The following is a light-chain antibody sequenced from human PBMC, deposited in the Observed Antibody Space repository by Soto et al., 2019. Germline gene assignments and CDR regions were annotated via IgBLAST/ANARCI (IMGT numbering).Light chain of an antibody. CDR2: GAS. J-gene: IGKJ1*01. V-gene: IGKV3-15*01. CDR3: QHYNNWPPWT. Sequence: EVVMTQSPATLSVSPGERATLSCRASQRISSNLAWYQQRRGQAPRLLIYGASTRAPGIPARFSGSGSETEFTLTISNLQSEDFAVYYCQHYNNWPPWTFGQGTKVEIK. CDR1: QRISSN.